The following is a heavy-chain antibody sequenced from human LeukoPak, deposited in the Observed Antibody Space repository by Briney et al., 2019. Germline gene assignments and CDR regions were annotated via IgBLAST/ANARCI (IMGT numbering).Heavy chain of an antibody. V-gene: IGHV4-34*01. J-gene: IGHJ5*02. CDR2: INHSGST. CDR1: GESFSGYY. CDR3: ARRSGRDGSGSYYNRLLFNWIDP. D-gene: IGHD3-10*01. Sequence: SETLSLICAVYGESFSGYYWSRIRQPPGKGLEWIGEINHSGSTNYNPSLKSRVTISVDTSKNQFSLKLGSVTAVDTAVYYCARRSGRDGSGSYYNRLLFNWIDPWGQGTLVTVSS.